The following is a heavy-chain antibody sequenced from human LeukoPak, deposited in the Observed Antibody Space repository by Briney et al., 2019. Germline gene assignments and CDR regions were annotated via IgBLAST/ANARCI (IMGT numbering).Heavy chain of an antibody. D-gene: IGHD3-16*01. CDR2: IDYSGST. V-gene: IGHV4-59*01. CDR1: GGSISSYY. J-gene: IGHJ3*02. Sequence: SETLSLTCTVSGGSISSYYWSWIRQPPGKGLEWIGYIDYSGSTNYNPSLKSRVTISVDTSKNQFSLKLSSVTAADTAVYYCARDRGGSDPRFAFDIWGQGTMVTVSS. CDR3: ARDRGGSDPRFAFDI.